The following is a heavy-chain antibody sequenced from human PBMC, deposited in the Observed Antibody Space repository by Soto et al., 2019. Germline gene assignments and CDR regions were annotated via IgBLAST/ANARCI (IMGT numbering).Heavy chain of an antibody. V-gene: IGHV3-23*01. CDR3: AKVSSKVRSGHSSH. D-gene: IGHD6-19*01. CDR1: GFTFRSYA. Sequence: EVQLLESGGGLVQPGGSLRLSCAASGFTFRSYAMSWVRQAPGKGLEWVSAISGSGGSTYYADSVKGRFTISRDNSKNTLYLQMNSLRAEDTAVYYCAKVSSKVRSGHSSHWGQGTLVTVSS. J-gene: IGHJ4*02. CDR2: ISGSGGST.